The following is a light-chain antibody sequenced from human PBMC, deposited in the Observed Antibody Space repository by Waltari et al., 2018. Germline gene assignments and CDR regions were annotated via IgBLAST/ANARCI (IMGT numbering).Light chain of an antibody. J-gene: IGKJ1*01. CDR1: LYIGYY. CDR3: QQSATTPWT. V-gene: IGKV1-39*01. CDR2: AAS. Sequence: DIQMTQSPSSLSASVGDRVTITCRASLYIGYYINWYQQKPGKAPTLLIFAASSLQAGVPSRFIGGGSGTESNLTISSLQPDDFATYYCQQSATTPWTFGQGTLVDI.